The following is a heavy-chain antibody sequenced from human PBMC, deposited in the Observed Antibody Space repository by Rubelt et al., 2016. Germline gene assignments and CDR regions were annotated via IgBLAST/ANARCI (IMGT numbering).Heavy chain of an antibody. V-gene: IGHV1-18*01. CDR3: ARDGLQVV. J-gene: IGHJ6*02. Sequence: AYNGNTNYAQKLQGRVTMTTDTSTSTAYMELRSLRSDDTAVYYCARDGLQVVWGQGTTVTVSS. D-gene: IGHD4-11*01. CDR2: AYNGNT.